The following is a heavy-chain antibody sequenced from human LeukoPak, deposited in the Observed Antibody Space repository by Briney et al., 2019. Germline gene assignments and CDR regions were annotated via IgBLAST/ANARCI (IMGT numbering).Heavy chain of an antibody. D-gene: IGHD3-22*01. Sequence: SETLSLTCTVSGGSISSDYYYWSWIRQHPGKGLEWIGYIYYSGNTFYNPSLKSRVTISVDTSKNQFSLKLSSVTAADTAVYYCARDPSSSSGSGYYFDYWGQGTLVTVSS. CDR3: ARDPSSSSGSGYYFDY. CDR2: IYYSGNT. J-gene: IGHJ4*02. V-gene: IGHV4-31*03. CDR1: GGSISSDYYY.